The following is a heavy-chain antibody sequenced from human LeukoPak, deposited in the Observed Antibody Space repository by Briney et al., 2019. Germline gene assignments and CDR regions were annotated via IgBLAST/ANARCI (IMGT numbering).Heavy chain of an antibody. V-gene: IGHV5-51*01. CDR3: ARQRRSSGWPNDY. J-gene: IGHJ4*02. CDR1: GYSFTSYW. CDR2: IYPDDSDT. Sequence: PGESRKISCKGSGYSFTSYWIAWVPQMPGKGLEWMGIIYPDDSDTSYSPSFPGQVTITADKSISTAYLQWSSLKASDNAMYYCARQRRSSGWPNDYWGQASLLTVSS. D-gene: IGHD6-19*01.